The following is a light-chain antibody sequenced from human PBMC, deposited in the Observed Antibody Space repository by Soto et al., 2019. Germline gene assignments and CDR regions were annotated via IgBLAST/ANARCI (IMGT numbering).Light chain of an antibody. Sequence: EIVLVQSPATLSFSPGERATLSCRASQSVGSYLAWYQNKPGQAPRLLISDASNRATGIPARFSGSGSETDLTLTISSLETEDSAVYYCQQRSNWPSLTFGGGTKVDIK. J-gene: IGKJ4*01. CDR2: DAS. CDR1: QSVGSY. V-gene: IGKV3-11*01. CDR3: QQRSNWPSLT.